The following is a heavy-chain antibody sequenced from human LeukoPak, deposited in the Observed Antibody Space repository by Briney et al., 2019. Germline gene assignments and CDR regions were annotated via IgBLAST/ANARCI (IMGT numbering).Heavy chain of an antibody. CDR2: IKEDGSER. D-gene: IGHD1-26*01. Sequence: GGSLRLSCEASPFIFSGHWLNWVRQTPGKGLEWVASIKEDGSERQYVDSVKGRFSISRDNAKNTLYLQMNSLRAEDTAVYYCGRDLGGRSGYWGQGTLVTVSS. CDR1: PFIFSGHW. J-gene: IGHJ4*02. V-gene: IGHV3-7*03. CDR3: GRDLGGRSGY.